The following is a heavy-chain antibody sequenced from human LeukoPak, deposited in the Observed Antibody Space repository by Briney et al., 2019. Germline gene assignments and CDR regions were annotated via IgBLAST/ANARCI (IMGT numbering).Heavy chain of an antibody. CDR1: GGSISSSSYY. CDR2: IYYSGST. J-gene: IGHJ3*02. D-gene: IGHD6-13*01. Sequence: PSEALSLTCTVSGGSISSSSYYWGWIRQPPGKGLEWIGSIYYSGSTYYNPSLKSRVTISVDTSKNQFSLKLSSVTAADTAVYYCARQTTRGSSWYLPAFDIWGQGTMVTVSS. V-gene: IGHV4-39*01. CDR3: ARQTTRGSSWYLPAFDI.